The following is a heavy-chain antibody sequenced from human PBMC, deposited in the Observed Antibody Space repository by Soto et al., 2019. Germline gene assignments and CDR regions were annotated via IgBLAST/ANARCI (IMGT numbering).Heavy chain of an antibody. Sequence: SETLSLTCAVSGGSISSGGYSWSWIRQPPGKGLEWIGYIYHSGSTYYNPSLKSRVTISVDRSKNQFSLQLNSVTPDDTAVYYCARLIGNSWLDSWGQGTLVTVSS. CDR3: ARLIGNSWLDS. J-gene: IGHJ5*01. D-gene: IGHD3-16*01. CDR1: GGSISSGGYS. CDR2: IYHSGST. V-gene: IGHV4-30-2*01.